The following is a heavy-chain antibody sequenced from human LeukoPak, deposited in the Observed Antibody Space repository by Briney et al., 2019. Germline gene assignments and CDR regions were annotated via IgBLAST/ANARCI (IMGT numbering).Heavy chain of an antibody. CDR3: ARTPFALGSSSVLNWFDP. V-gene: IGHV1-2*02. D-gene: IGHD6-6*01. J-gene: IGHJ5*02. CDR2: INPDSGVT. Sequence: GASVKVSCKASGYTFTAYFIHWARQAPGQGLEWLGWINPDSGVTIYAEKFQGRVALTRDASITTAYMELTGLRSDDTAVYYCARTPFALGSSSVLNWFDPWGQGTLITVSS. CDR1: GYTFTAYF.